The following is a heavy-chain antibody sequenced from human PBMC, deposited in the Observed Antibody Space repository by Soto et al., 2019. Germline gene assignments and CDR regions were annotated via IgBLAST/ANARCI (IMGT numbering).Heavy chain of an antibody. CDR3: QLELQTSLKWNWFDP. D-gene: IGHD1-1*01. CDR2: ISYDGSNK. Sequence: LRLSCAASGFTFSSYAMNWVRQAPGKGLEWVAVISYDGSNKYYADSVKGRFTISRDNSKNTLYLQMNSLRAEDTAVYYAQLELQTSLKWNWFDPWGQGTLVTVSS. J-gene: IGHJ5*02. V-gene: IGHV3-30-3*01. CDR1: GFTFSSYA.